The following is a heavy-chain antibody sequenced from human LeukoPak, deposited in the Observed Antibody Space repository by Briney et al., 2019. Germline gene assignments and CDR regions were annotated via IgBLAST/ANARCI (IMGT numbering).Heavy chain of an antibody. CDR1: GFTFSSYG. CDR2: ISYDGSNK. V-gene: IGHV3-30*03. J-gene: IGHJ4*02. Sequence: GRSLRLSCAASGFTFSSYGMHWVRQAPGKGLEWVAVISYDGSNKYYADSVKGRFTISRDNSKNTLCLQMNSLRAEDTAVYYCARVQGYCSSTSCTGLDYWGQGTLVTVSS. CDR3: ARVQGYCSSTSCTGLDY. D-gene: IGHD2-2*01.